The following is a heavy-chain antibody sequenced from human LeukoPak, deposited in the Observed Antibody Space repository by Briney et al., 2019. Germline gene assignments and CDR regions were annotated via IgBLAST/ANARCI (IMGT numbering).Heavy chain of an antibody. CDR1: GGTFSRDS. J-gene: IGHJ6*03. Sequence: SVKVSCKASGGTFSRDSISWVRQAPGQGLEWMGGIIPIFGTANYAQKFQGRVTITTDESTSTAYMELSSLRSEDTAVYYCAGTDYYDSSGHYPTREGYYYYYMDVWGKGTTVTVSS. CDR2: IIPIFGTA. D-gene: IGHD3-22*01. CDR3: AGTDYYDSSGHYPTREGYYYYYMDV. V-gene: IGHV1-69*05.